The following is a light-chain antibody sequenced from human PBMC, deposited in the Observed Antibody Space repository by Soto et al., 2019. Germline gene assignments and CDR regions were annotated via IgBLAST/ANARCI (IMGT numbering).Light chain of an antibody. J-gene: IGKJ2*01. CDR2: KAS. CDR1: QSVNGW. CDR3: QQYHSHSS. V-gene: IGKV1-5*03. Sequence: DIQMTQSPSTLSASVGDRVTITCRASQSVNGWLAWYQQKPGKAPKLLISKASTLESGVPSRFSGSESGTEFTLTISSLQPDDFASYYCQQYHSHSSFGQGTKLEIK.